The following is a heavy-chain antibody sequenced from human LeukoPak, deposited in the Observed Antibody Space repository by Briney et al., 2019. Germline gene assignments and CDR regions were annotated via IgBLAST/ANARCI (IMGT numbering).Heavy chain of an antibody. J-gene: IGHJ4*02. Sequence: PGGSLRLSCAASGFTFSSYAMHWVRQAPGKGLEWVAVISYDGSNKYYADSVKGRFTISRDNSKNTLYLQMNSLRAEDTAVYYCAREDYYGSSGLLDYWGQGTLVTVSS. V-gene: IGHV3-30-3*01. CDR3: AREDYYGSSGLLDY. CDR2: ISYDGSNK. D-gene: IGHD3-22*01. CDR1: GFTFSSYA.